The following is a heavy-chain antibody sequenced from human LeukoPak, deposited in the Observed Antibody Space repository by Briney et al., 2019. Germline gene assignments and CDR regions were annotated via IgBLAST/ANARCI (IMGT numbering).Heavy chain of an antibody. Sequence: GGSVKLSCAASGYTFSSYCMSWVRQAPGQGLEWMAYINQDEGKKYYVDSVKGRFTISRDNAKSSLYLQMNSLRAEDTAVYYCAREGVGDFFDYWGQGTLVTVSS. CDR3: AREGVGDFFDY. D-gene: IGHD3-10*01. CDR1: GYTFSSYC. CDR2: INQDEGKK. V-gene: IGHV3-7*01. J-gene: IGHJ4*02.